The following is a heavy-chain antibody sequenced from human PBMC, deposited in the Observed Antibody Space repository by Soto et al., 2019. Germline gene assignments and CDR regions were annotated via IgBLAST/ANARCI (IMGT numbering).Heavy chain of an antibody. CDR2: IYWDDDK. Sequence: QITLKESGPTLVKPTQTLTLTCTFSGFSLTTRGVGVGWIRQPPGKALECLALIYWDDDKRYSPSLQSRLSFTKLTSXNQVVLTMTNVDPVDTATYYCAHIPNYYQYDWFDPWGQGTLVSVSS. CDR3: AHIPNYYQYDWFDP. CDR1: GFSLTTRGVG. V-gene: IGHV2-5*02. J-gene: IGHJ5*02. D-gene: IGHD3-16*01.